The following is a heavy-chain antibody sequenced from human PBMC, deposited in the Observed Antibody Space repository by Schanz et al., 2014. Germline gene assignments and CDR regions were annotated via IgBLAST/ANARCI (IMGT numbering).Heavy chain of an antibody. D-gene: IGHD3-16*02. CDR1: GGFISSINW. CDR3: ARGHDYFWGSYRRSPWGYFDL. Sequence: QVQLQESGPGLVKPSGTLSLTCAVSGGFISSINWWSWVRQSPGTGLEWIGEINNSGSTNYNPSLKSRVTISLDKSKSQFSLTLSSVTAADTAVYYCARGHDYFWGSYRRSPWGYFDLWGRGSLVTVSS. CDR2: INNSGST. V-gene: IGHV4-4*02. J-gene: IGHJ2*01.